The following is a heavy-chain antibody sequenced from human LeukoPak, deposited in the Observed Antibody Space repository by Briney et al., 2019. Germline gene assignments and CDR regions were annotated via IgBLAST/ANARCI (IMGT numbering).Heavy chain of an antibody. D-gene: IGHD1-26*01. V-gene: IGHV1-8*01. J-gene: IGHJ4*02. CDR1: GYTFTSYD. Sequence: ASVKVSCKASGYTFTSYDINWVRQATGQGLEWMGWMNPNSGNTGYAQKFQGRVTKTRNTSISTAYMELSSLRSEDTAVYYCARAHSERGGSYGYWGQGTLVTVSS. CDR3: ARAHSERGGSYGY. CDR2: MNPNSGNT.